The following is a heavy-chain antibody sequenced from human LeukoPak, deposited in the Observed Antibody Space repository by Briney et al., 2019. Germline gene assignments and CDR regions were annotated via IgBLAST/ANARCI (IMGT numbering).Heavy chain of an antibody. CDR2: IYNSGST. CDR1: GGSISSGSYY. J-gene: IGHJ4*02. CDR3: ARAAPYYYDSSGYYYGDN. V-gene: IGHV4-61*02. Sequence: PSQTLSLTCTVSGGSISSGSYYWSWIRQPAGKGLEWIGRIYNSGSTNYNPSLKSRVTISVDTSKNQFFLKLSSVTAADTAVYYCARAAPYYYDSSGYYYGDNWGQGTLVTVSS. D-gene: IGHD3-22*01.